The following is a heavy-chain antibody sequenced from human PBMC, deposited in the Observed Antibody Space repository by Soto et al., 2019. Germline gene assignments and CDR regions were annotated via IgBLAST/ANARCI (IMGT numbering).Heavy chain of an antibody. CDR2: ISYDGSNK. CDR1: GFTFSSYG. D-gene: IGHD3-9*01. Sequence: PGGSLRLSCAASGFTFSSYGMHWVRQAPGKGLEWVAVISYDGSNKYYADSVKGRFTISRDNSKNTLYLQMNSLRAEDTAVYYCAKDLSLRYFDWLSSYYFDHWGQGTLVTVSS. J-gene: IGHJ4*02. V-gene: IGHV3-30*18. CDR3: AKDLSLRYFDWLSSYYFDH.